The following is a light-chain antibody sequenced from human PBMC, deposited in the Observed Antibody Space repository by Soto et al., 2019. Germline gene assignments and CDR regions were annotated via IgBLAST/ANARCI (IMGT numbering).Light chain of an antibody. V-gene: IGLV2-11*01. CDR2: DVS. CDR3: CSYTGSYRV. Sequence: QSVLTQPRSVSGFPGQSVTISCTGTSSDVGGYNYVSWYQQHPGKAPKLMIYDVSKRPSGVPDRFSGSKSGNTASLTISGLQAEDEAEYYCCSYTGSYRVFGTGTKVTVL. CDR1: SSDVGGYNY. J-gene: IGLJ1*01.